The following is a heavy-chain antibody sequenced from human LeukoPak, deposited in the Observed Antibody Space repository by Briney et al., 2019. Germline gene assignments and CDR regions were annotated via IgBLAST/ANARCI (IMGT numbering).Heavy chain of an antibody. CDR3: ARGGQYSSGWHNWFDP. J-gene: IGHJ5*02. V-gene: IGHV1-2*02. CDR1: GYTFTGYY. Sequence: ASVKVSCKASGYTFTGYYMHWVRQAPGQGLEWMGWINPNSGGTNYAQKFQGRVTMTRDTSISTAYMEPSRLRSDDTAVYYCARGGQYSSGWHNWFDPWGQGTLVTVSS. D-gene: IGHD6-19*01. CDR2: INPNSGGT.